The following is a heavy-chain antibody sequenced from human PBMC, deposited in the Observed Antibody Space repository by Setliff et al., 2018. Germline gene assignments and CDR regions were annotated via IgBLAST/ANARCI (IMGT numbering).Heavy chain of an antibody. D-gene: IGHD3-10*01. CDR1: GFTFSSYS. Sequence: PGGSLRLSCAASGFTFSSYSTNWVRQAPGKGLEWVSSISSSSSYIYYADSVKGRFTISRDNAKNSLYLQMNSLRAEDTAVYYCAKNGFGVVALGVNNWFDPWGQGTLVTVSS. V-gene: IGHV3-21*01. J-gene: IGHJ5*02. CDR3: AKNGFGVVALGVNNWFDP. CDR2: ISSSSSYI.